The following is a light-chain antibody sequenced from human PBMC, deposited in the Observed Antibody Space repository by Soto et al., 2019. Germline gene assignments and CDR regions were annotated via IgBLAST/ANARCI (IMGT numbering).Light chain of an antibody. V-gene: IGLV2-14*01. Sequence: QSALTQPASVSGSPGQSITISCTGTSSDVGGYNYVSWYQQHPGKAPKLMIYDVSNRPSGVSNRFSGSKXXXXXXXXXXGXXXXDEADXYXSSYTXSSXXVVF. CDR2: DVS. CDR1: SSDVGGYNY. CDR3: SSYTXSSXXVV. J-gene: IGLJ2*01.